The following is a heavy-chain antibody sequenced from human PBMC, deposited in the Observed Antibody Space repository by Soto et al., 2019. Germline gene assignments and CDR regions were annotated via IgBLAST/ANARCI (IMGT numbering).Heavy chain of an antibody. Sequence: SETLSLTCTVSGGSISSYHWSWIRQSAGKGLEWIGRIYTSGNTHYNPSLKSRVTVSIDTSKNQFFLTVNSVTAADTAVYYCARVGLAAVFYYYGMDVWGQGTTVTVSS. V-gene: IGHV4-4*07. J-gene: IGHJ6*02. CDR2: IYTSGNT. CDR3: ARVGLAAVFYYYGMDV. CDR1: GGSISSYH. D-gene: IGHD3-3*02.